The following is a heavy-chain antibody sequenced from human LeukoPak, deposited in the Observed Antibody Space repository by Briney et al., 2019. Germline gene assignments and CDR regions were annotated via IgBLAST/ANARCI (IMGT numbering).Heavy chain of an antibody. J-gene: IGHJ4*02. V-gene: IGHV4-34*01. D-gene: IGHD4-23*01. CDR2: INHSRST. Sequence: SETLSLTCAVYGGSFSGYYWSWIRQPPGKGLEWIGEINHSRSTNYNPSLKSRVTISVDTSKNQFSLKLTSVTAADTAVYYCATLTTVVTAYYFDHWGQGTLVTVSS. CDR1: GGSFSGYY. CDR3: ATLTTVVTAYYFDH.